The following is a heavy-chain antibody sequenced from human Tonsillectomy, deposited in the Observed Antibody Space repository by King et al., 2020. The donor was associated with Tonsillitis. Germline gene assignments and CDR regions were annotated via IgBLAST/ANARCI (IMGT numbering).Heavy chain of an antibody. CDR3: GRDPGPLARGTDS. D-gene: IGHD3-16*01. CDR1: GSSLMSYY. CDR2: VSDSGRA. V-gene: IGHV4-59*01. Sequence: QLQESGPGLLKPLETLSLTCSVSGSSLMSYYWAWMRQSPVKGLEWVGYVSDSGRAHYNPSLSGRVTVSLDTSKNEFYLKINSMTAADTAIYYCGRDPGPLARGTDSWGQGILVTVSS. J-gene: IGHJ4*02.